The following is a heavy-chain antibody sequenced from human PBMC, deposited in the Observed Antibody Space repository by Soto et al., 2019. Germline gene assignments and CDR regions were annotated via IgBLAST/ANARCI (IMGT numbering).Heavy chain of an antibody. CDR3: ARDLTGTSDY. J-gene: IGHJ4*02. CDR1: GFTFSSYA. V-gene: IGHV3-30-3*01. Sequence: LRLSCAASGFTFSSYAMHWVRQAPGKGLEWVAVISYDGSNKYYADSVKGRFTISRDNSKNTLYLQMNSLRAEDTAVYYCARDLTGTSDYWGQGTLVTVSS. D-gene: IGHD1-20*01. CDR2: ISYDGSNK.